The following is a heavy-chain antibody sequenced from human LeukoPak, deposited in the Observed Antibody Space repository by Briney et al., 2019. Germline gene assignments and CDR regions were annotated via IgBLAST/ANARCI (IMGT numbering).Heavy chain of an antibody. J-gene: IGHJ5*02. CDR2: IIPIFGTA. D-gene: IGHD1-1*01. CDR3: AREDSDWKFDP. CDR1: GYTFTSYY. Sequence: ASVKVSCKASGYTFTSYYMHWVRQAPGQGLEWMGGIIPIFGTANYAQKFQGRVTITADESTSTAYMELSSLRSEDTAVYYCAREDSDWKFDPWGQGTLVTVSS. V-gene: IGHV1-69*13.